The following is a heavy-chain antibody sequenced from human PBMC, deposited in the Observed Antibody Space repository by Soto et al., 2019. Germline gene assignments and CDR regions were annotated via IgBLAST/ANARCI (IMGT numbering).Heavy chain of an antibody. Sequence: VASVKVSCKASGYTFTSYGISWVRQAPGQGLEWMGWISAYNGNTNYAQKFQGRLTLTRDTPGNTAYLELNSLISEDTAVYYCATPQDYDGCLEAWGEGTLDSVTS. V-gene: IGHV1-18*01. CDR2: ISAYNGNT. CDR1: GYTFTSYG. J-gene: IGHJ4*02. CDR3: ATPQDYDGCLEA. D-gene: IGHD3-22*01.